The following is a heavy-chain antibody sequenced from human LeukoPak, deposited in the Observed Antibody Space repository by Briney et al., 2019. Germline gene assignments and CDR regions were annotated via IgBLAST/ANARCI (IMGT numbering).Heavy chain of an antibody. Sequence: SETLSLTCTVSGGSISSGSYYWSWIRQPAGKGLEWIGRIYTSGSTNYNPSLKSRVTTSVDTSKHQFSLKLRSVTAADTAVYYCARSRRDLGYCSSTSCYYYYYMDVWGKGTTVTVSS. CDR2: IYTSGST. CDR1: GGSISSGSYY. D-gene: IGHD2-2*01. J-gene: IGHJ6*03. V-gene: IGHV4-61*02. CDR3: ARSRRDLGYCSSTSCYYYYYMDV.